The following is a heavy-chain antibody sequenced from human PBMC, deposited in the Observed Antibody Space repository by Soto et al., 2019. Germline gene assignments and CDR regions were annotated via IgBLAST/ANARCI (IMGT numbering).Heavy chain of an antibody. V-gene: IGHV4-30-4*01. CDR2: IYDSGST. D-gene: IGHD7-27*01. CDR1: GGSISSGDYY. CDR3: ARGPSGDKVDS. Sequence: ASETLSLTCTVSGGSISSGDYYWSWIRQPPGMGLEWIGHIYDSGSTYNNPSLESRVTISVDTSKNQLSLTLSSVSAADTAVYYCARGPSGDKVDSWGQGTLVTVSS. J-gene: IGHJ4*02.